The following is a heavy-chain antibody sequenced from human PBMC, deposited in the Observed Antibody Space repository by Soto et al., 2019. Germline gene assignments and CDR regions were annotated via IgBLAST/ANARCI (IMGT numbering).Heavy chain of an antibody. CDR1: GFTFADYA. V-gene: IGHV3-9*01. CDR2: ISWNRGSI. Sequence: EVQLLESGGGLVQPGGSLRLSCAASGFTFADYAMHWVRQVPGKGLEWVSGISWNRGSIGYADSVKGRFTISRDNAKNSLYLQMNSLRVEDTALYYCAKSSGWYQLFDHWGQGTLVTVAS. D-gene: IGHD6-19*01. J-gene: IGHJ4*02. CDR3: AKSSGWYQLFDH.